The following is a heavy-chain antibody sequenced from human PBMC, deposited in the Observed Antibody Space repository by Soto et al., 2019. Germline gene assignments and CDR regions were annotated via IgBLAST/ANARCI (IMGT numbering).Heavy chain of an antibody. D-gene: IGHD3-3*01. CDR2: IDPSDSHT. V-gene: IGHV5-10-1*01. J-gene: IGHJ4*02. CDR1: GYTFTSYW. Sequence: PGESLKISCKGSGYTFTSYWITWVRQMPGKGLEWMGRIDPSDSHTTYSPSFQGHVTISADRSISTAYLQMNSLRAEDTAVYYCARAPPSVLRFLEWVPKPFDYWGQGTLVTVSS. CDR3: ARAPPSVLRFLEWVPKPFDY.